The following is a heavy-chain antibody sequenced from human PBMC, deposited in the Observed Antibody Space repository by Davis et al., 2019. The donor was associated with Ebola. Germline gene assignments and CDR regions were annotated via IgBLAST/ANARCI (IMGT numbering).Heavy chain of an antibody. D-gene: IGHD2-15*01. CDR1: GFSFSTYV. Sequence: PGGSLRLSCAASGFSFSTYVMTWVRQAPEKGLEWVSAISSSADITYYADSVKGRFTISRDNSKSTLLLQMNSLRAEDTAVYHCARHALSLGGRDFDYWGQGTLVAVSS. CDR3: ARHALSLGGRDFDY. V-gene: IGHV3-23*01. J-gene: IGHJ4*02. CDR2: ISSSADIT.